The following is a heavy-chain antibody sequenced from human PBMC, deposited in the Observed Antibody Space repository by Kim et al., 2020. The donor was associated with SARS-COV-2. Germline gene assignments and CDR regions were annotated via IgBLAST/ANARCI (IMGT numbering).Heavy chain of an antibody. J-gene: IGHJ4*02. CDR1: GFTFRNYA. Sequence: GGSLRLSCAASGFTFRNYAMHWVRQAPGKGLEWVTIIWFDGSNKNYADSVKGRFTISRDNSKNTLFLQMNSLRVEDTAVYYCARDLPDSRGYYYPVDWGQGTLVTVSS. V-gene: IGHV3-33*01. D-gene: IGHD3-22*01. CDR3: ARDLPDSRGYYYPVD. CDR2: IWFDGSNK.